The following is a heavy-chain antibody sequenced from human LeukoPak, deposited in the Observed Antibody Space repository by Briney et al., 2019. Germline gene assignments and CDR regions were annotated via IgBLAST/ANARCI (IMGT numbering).Heavy chain of an antibody. Sequence: PGWAVRLSCAASGCTFSGYWMHWVRQTPAKGLAWVSRIYSDWSSTSYADCVKGRLTISIDNAKNTLYLQMNSLRAEDTAVYYCAKDQSDDYFYGMDVWGQGNTVTVSS. CDR3: AKDQSDDYFYGMDV. J-gene: IGHJ6*01. V-gene: IGHV3-74*01. CDR2: IYSDWSST. CDR1: GCTFSGYW.